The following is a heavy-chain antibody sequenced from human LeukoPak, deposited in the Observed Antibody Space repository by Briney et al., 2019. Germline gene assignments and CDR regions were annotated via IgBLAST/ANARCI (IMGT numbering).Heavy chain of an antibody. V-gene: IGHV4-59*01. Sequence: PSETLSLTCTVSGGSISSYYWSWIRQPPGKGLEWIGYIYYSGSTNYNPSLKSRVTISVDTSKNQFSLKLSSVTAADTAVYYCARGLYGVDWFDPWGQGTLVTVSS. CDR3: ARGLYGVDWFDP. CDR1: GGSISSYY. J-gene: IGHJ5*02. CDR2: IYYSGST. D-gene: IGHD4-17*01.